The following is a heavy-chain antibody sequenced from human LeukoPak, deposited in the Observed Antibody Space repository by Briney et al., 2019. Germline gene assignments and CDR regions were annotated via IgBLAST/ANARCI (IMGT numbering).Heavy chain of an antibody. CDR3: ARFHYYGSGSYCWFDP. D-gene: IGHD3-10*01. V-gene: IGHV4-38-2*02. CDR2: INHSGST. Sequence: SETLSLTCTVSGYSISSGFYWGWIRQPPGKGLEWIGEINHSGSTNYNPSLKSRVTVSVDTSKNQFSLKLSSVTAADTAVYYCARFHYYGSGSYCWFDPWGQGTLVTVSS. J-gene: IGHJ5*02. CDR1: GYSISSGFY.